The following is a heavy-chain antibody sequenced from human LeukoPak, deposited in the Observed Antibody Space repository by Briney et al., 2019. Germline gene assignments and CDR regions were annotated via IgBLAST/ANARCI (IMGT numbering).Heavy chain of an antibody. J-gene: IGHJ6*04. CDR3: ARFIESSAYDYVWGSYRSSYGMDV. CDR1: GYTFTSYG. CDR2: ISAYNGNT. D-gene: IGHD3-16*02. Sequence: GASVKVSCKASGYTFTSYGISWARQAPGQGLEWMGWISAYNGNTNYAQKLQGRVTMTTDTSTSTAYMELRSLRSDDTAVYYCARFIESSAYDYVWGSYRSSYGMDVWGKGTTVTVSS. V-gene: IGHV1-18*04.